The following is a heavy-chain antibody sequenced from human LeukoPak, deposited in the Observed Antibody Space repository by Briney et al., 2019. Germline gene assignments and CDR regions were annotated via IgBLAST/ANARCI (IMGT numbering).Heavy chain of an antibody. V-gene: IGHV4-59*08. CDR1: GGSISSYY. CDR3: ARSYSSSDHYYYYGMDV. Sequence: SETLSLTCTVSGGSISSYYWNWIRQPPGKGLEWIGYINYIRTTDYNPSLKSRVTISLDTSKNRFSLKLRSVTAADTAMYYCARSYSSSDHYYYYGMDVWGQGTTVTVSS. CDR2: INYIRTT. J-gene: IGHJ6*02. D-gene: IGHD6-13*01.